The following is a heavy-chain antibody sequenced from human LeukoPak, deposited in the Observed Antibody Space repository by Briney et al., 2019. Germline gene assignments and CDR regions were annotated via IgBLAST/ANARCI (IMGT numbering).Heavy chain of an antibody. V-gene: IGHV4-4*07. D-gene: IGHD3-10*01. CDR1: GGSISSYY. J-gene: IGHJ5*02. CDR2: IYSSGTI. Sequence: SETLPLTCSVSGGSISSYYWSWIRQPAGKGLEWVGRIYSSGTITYNPPLQSRVTMSVDTSKNEFSLKMSSVTAADTAVYYCTRDSGTTGEVKFDPWGQGTLVAVSS. CDR3: TRDSGTTGEVKFDP.